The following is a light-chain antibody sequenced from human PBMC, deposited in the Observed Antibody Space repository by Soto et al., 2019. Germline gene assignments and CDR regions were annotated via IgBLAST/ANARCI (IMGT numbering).Light chain of an antibody. Sequence: EIVLTQSPGTLSLSPWERATLSCRASQSVTRLAWYQQKPGQAPRLLIYDASSRATGIPDRFSGGGSGTDFTLTINRLEPEDFAVYYCQQYGNSPWTFGQGTKVDIK. J-gene: IGKJ1*01. CDR1: QSVTR. CDR3: QQYGNSPWT. CDR2: DAS. V-gene: IGKV3-20*01.